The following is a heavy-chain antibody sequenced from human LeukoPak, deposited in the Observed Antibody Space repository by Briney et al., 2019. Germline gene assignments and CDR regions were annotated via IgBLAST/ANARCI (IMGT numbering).Heavy chain of an antibody. D-gene: IGHD2-15*01. CDR3: ARDRYCSGGSCYFGHYYYYMDV. J-gene: IGHJ6*03. Sequence: PGGSLRLSCAASGFTFSSYSMNWVRQAPGKGLGWVSYISSSSSTIYYADSVKGRFTISRDNAKNSLYLQMNSLRAEDTAVYYCARDRYCSGGSCYFGHYYYYMDVWGKGTTVTVSS. CDR1: GFTFSSYS. V-gene: IGHV3-48*01. CDR2: ISSSSSTI.